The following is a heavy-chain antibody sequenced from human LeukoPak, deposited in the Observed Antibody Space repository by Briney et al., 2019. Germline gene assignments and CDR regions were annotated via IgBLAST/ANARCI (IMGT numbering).Heavy chain of an antibody. J-gene: IGHJ6*02. CDR1: GGSISSYY. CDR3: ARRSTVAGTLYYGMDV. Sequence: SEALSLTCTVSGGSISSYYWSWIRQPPGKGLEWIGYIYYSGSTNYNPSLKSRVTISVDTSKNQFSLKLSSVTAADTAVYYCARRSTVAGTLYYGMDVWGQGTTVTVSS. CDR2: IYYSGST. D-gene: IGHD6-19*01. V-gene: IGHV4-59*08.